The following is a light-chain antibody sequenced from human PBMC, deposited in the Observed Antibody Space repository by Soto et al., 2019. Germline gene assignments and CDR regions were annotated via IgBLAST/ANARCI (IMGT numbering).Light chain of an antibody. CDR1: HDINNF. CDR3: QNYNSVPYT. CDR2: AAS. J-gene: IGKJ2*01. V-gene: IGKV1-27*01. Sequence: EIQLTQSPSSLSASVGDRVTIACRASHDINNFLAWFQQRPGKVPELLMYAASSLKSRVPSRFSGSGSGTDFTLTIDGLQPEDFATYFCQNYNSVPYTFGQGTKLEIK.